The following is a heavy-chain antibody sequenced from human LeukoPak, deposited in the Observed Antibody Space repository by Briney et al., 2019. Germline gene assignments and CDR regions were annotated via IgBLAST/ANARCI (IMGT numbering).Heavy chain of an antibody. D-gene: IGHD4-17*01. CDR3: ASVIADYYGDYDSRSWSLDY. J-gene: IGHJ4*02. V-gene: IGHV1-18*01. Sequence: GASVKVSCKASGYTFTSYGISWVRQAPGQGLEWMGWISAYNGNTNYAQKLQGRVTMTTDTSTSTAYMELRSLRSDDTAVYYCASVIADYYGDYDSRSWSLDYWGQGTLVTVSS. CDR1: GYTFTSYG. CDR2: ISAYNGNT.